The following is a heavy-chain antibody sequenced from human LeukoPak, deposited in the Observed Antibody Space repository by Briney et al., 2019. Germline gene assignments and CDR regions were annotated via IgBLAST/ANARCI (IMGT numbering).Heavy chain of an antibody. J-gene: IGHJ6*03. CDR1: GYTFTGYY. CDR2: INPNSGGT. CDR3: AREGGSHYYYYYYMDV. Sequence: ASVKVSCKASGYTFTGYYMHWVRQAPGQGLEWMGRINPNSGGTNYAQKFQGRVTMTRDTSISTAYMELSRLRSDDTAVYYCAREGGSHYYYYYYMDVWGKGTTVIVSS. D-gene: IGHD1-26*01. V-gene: IGHV1-2*06.